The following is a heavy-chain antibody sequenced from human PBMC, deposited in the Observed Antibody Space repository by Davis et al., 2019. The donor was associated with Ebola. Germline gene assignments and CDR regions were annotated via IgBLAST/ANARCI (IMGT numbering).Heavy chain of an antibody. J-gene: IGHJ4*02. D-gene: IGHD2-21*01. CDR1: GGTFSSYT. CDR2: IIPIFGTA. Sequence: AASVKVSCKPSGGTFSSYTISWVRQAPGQGLEWMGGIIPIFGTATYAQKFQGRVTITADESTSTAYMELSSLRSEDTAMYYCARVLAYCGGDCYSGLDYWGQGTLVTVSS. V-gene: IGHV1-69*13. CDR3: ARVLAYCGGDCYSGLDY.